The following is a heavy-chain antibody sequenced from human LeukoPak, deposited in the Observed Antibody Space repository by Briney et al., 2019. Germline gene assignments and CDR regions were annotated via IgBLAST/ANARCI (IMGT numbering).Heavy chain of an antibody. CDR2: ISSSSSYT. V-gene: IGHV3-11*03. J-gene: IGHJ4*02. Sequence: PGGSLRFSCAASGFTFSDYYMSWIRQAPGKGLEWVSCISSSSSYTNYADSVKGRFTISRDNAKNSLYLQMNSLRAEDTAVYYCATIAVAGGHFDYWGQGTLVTVSS. CDR3: ATIAVAGGHFDY. CDR1: GFTFSDYY. D-gene: IGHD6-19*01.